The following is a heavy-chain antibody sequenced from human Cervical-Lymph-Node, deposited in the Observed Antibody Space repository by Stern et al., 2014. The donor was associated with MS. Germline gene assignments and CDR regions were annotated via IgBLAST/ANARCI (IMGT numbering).Heavy chain of an antibody. D-gene: IGHD4-11*01. J-gene: IGHJ3*02. V-gene: IGHV3-30*03. CDR3: AASTLTDALDI. CDR1: RFSFNDYG. CDR2: ISSDGSQK. Sequence: QVQLVESGGGVVQPGRSLTLSCAASRFSFNDYGIHWVRQSPGKGLEWVSLISSDGSQKYFADYVKGRFTISRDNSQKTAYLQLNSRQTDDAAVYCCAASTLTDALDIWGQGTMVTVSS.